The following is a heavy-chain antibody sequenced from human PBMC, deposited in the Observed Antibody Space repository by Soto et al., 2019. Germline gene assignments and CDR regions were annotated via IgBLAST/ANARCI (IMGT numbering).Heavy chain of an antibody. Sequence: QITLKESGPTVVKPTQTLTLTCSLSGFSITTNEVSVGWIRQPPGKALEWLALIYWDDDKRYSPSLKDRLTITKDTPKNQVVLTMTNMDPGDTATYYCAHRDGARFYFDYWGQGTLVTVTS. J-gene: IGHJ4*02. CDR2: IYWDDDK. V-gene: IGHV2-5*02. CDR1: GFSITTNEVS. CDR3: AHRDGARFYFDY.